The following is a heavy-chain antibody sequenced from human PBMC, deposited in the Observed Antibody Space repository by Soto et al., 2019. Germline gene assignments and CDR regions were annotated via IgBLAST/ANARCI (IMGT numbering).Heavy chain of an antibody. CDR2: INSDGSSA. V-gene: IGHV3-74*01. J-gene: IGHJ6*02. CDR1: GFTFSSYW. D-gene: IGHD7-27*01. Sequence: GGSMRLSCAASGFTFSSYWMHWVRQAPGKGLVWVSRINSDGSSATYADSVKGRFTVSRDNAKNTLYLQMNSLRAEDTAVYYCARDLPPNGDGMDVWGQGTTVTVSS. CDR3: ARDLPPNGDGMDV.